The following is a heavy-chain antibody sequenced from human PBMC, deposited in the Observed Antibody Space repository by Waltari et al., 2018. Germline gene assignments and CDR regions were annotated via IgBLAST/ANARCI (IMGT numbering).Heavy chain of an antibody. V-gene: IGHV3-33*03. J-gene: IGHJ6*02. CDR2: IWYDGSNK. CDR1: GFTFSSYG. Sequence: QVQLVESGGGVVQPGRSLRLSCAASGFTFSSYGMHWVRQAPGKGLEWVAVIWYDGSNKYYADAVKGRFTISRDNAKNALYLQMNSLRAEDTAVYYCARRAWWGDVWGQGTTVTVSS. D-gene: IGHD2-8*02. CDR3: ARRAWWGDV.